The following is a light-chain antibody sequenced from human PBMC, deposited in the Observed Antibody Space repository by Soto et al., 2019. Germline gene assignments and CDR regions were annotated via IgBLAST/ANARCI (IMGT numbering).Light chain of an antibody. J-gene: IGKJ5*01. CDR2: GAS. Sequence: ENVLTQSPGNLSLSPGERATLSCRASQSVSSTYLAWYQQKPGQAPRLLIYGASSRATGIPDRFSGSGSGTDFTLTISRLEPEDFAVYYCQQYGSFSITFGQGTRLEIK. CDR1: QSVSSTY. V-gene: IGKV3-20*01. CDR3: QQYGSFSIT.